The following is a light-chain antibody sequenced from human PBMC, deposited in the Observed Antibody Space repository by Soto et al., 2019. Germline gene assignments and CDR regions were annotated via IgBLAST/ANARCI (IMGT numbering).Light chain of an antibody. CDR3: NSYAYSNNLV. V-gene: IGLV2-8*01. CDR2: EVT. CDR1: SSDVGGYNY. Sequence: QSALTQPPSASGSPGQSVTISCTGTSSDVGGYNYVSWYQQHPGKAPKLMIYEVTKRPSGVPDRFSGSKSGNTASLTVTGLQAEDEADYYCNSYAYSNNLVFGGGTQLTVL. J-gene: IGLJ2*01.